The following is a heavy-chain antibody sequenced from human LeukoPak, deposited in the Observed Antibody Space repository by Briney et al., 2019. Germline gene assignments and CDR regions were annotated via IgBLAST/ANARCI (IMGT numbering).Heavy chain of an antibody. Sequence: PGGSLRLSCAASGFTVSSNYMSWVRQAPGKGLEWVSVIYSGGSTYYADVVKGRFTISRDNSKNTLYLQMNRLRAEDTAVYYCAKGRNSLGRYYYMDVWGKGTTVTVSS. CDR2: IYSGGST. J-gene: IGHJ6*03. CDR1: GFTVSSNY. CDR3: AKGRNSLGRYYYMDV. D-gene: IGHD3-16*01. V-gene: IGHV3-53*01.